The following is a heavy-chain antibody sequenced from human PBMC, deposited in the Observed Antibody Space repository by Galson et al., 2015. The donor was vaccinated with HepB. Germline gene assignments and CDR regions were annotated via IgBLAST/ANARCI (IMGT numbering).Heavy chain of an antibody. J-gene: IGHJ6*02. CDR2: MHIVGST. V-gene: IGHV3-53*01. CDR1: GFTVSSNY. D-gene: IGHD5-12*01. Sequence: SLRLSCAASGFTVSSNYMSWVRQAPGKGLERVSVMHIVGSTYYADSVKGRFTISRDSSKNTLYLQMNSLRAEDTAVYYCAREKRGYSAYDPSGGMDVCGQCTSVTVSS. CDR3: AREKRGYSAYDPSGGMDV.